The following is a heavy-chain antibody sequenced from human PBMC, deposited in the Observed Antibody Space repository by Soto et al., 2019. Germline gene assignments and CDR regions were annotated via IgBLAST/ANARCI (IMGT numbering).Heavy chain of an antibody. Sequence: QVQLVQSGAEVKKPGASVKVSCKASGYTFTSYGISWVRQAPGQGLEWMGWISAYNGNTNYAQKLQGRVTMTTDTSTSTDYMELGILRSDDTAVYYCARDKDGYCSSTSCYSYGMDVWGQGTTVTVSS. V-gene: IGHV1-18*01. CDR3: ARDKDGYCSSTSCYSYGMDV. J-gene: IGHJ6*02. D-gene: IGHD2-2*01. CDR1: GYTFTSYG. CDR2: ISAYNGNT.